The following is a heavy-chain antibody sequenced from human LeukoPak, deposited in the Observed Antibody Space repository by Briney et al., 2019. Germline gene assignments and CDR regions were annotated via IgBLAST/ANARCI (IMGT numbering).Heavy chain of an antibody. J-gene: IGHJ5*02. CDR2: IYYSGST. CDR3: ARHRGNWNDSGFDP. Sequence: SQTLSLTCTVSGGSISSGGYYWSWIRQHPGKGLEWIGYIYYSGSTYYNPSLKSRVTISVDTSKNQFSLKLSSVTAADTAVYYCARHRGNWNDSGFDPWGQGTLVTVSS. D-gene: IGHD1-1*01. V-gene: IGHV4-31*03. CDR1: GGSISSGGYY.